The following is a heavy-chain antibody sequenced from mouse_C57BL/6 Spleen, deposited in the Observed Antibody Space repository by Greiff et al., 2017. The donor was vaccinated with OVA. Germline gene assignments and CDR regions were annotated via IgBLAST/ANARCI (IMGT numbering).Heavy chain of an antibody. Sequence: EVQLQQSGPELVKAGASVKISCKASGYSFTGYYMNWVKQSPEKSLEWIGEINPSTGGTTYNQKFKAKATLTVDKSSSTAYMQLKSLTSEDSAVYYCARTVDYAMDYWGQGTSVTVSS. CDR3: ARTVDYAMDY. J-gene: IGHJ4*01. V-gene: IGHV1-42*01. D-gene: IGHD1-1*01. CDR2: INPSTGGT. CDR1: GYSFTGYY.